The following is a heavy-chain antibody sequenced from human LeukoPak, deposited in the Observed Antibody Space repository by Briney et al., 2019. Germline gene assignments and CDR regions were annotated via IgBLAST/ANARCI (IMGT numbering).Heavy chain of an antibody. CDR3: ARMNDFSFDP. Sequence: ASVKVSCKASGGTFSSYAISWVRQAPGQGLEWMGGIIPIFGTANYAQKFQGRVTMTRDMSTSTVYMELSSLRSEDTAVYYCARMNDFSFDPWGQGTLVTVSS. V-gene: IGHV1-69*05. J-gene: IGHJ5*02. D-gene: IGHD3-3*01. CDR1: GGTFSSYA. CDR2: IIPIFGTA.